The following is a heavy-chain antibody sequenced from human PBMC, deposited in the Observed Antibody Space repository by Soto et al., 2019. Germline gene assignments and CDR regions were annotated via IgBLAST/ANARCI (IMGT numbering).Heavy chain of an antibody. D-gene: IGHD1-1*01. J-gene: IGHJ4*02. CDR2: ISAYNGNT. CDR3: ARGRYGDY. V-gene: IGHV1-18*01. CDR1: GYTFTSYG. Sequence: ASVKVSCKASGYTFTSYGISWVRQAPGQGLEWMGWISAYNGNTDYAQKLQGRVIVTRDTSTSTAYMELRSLISDDTAVYYCARGRYGDYWGQGALVTVSS.